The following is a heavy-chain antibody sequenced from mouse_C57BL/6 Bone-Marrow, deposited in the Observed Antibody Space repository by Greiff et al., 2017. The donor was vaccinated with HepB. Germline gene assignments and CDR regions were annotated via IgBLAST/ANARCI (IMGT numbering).Heavy chain of an antibody. J-gene: IGHJ3*01. CDR3: ARRRGLYYDYDERDWFAY. V-gene: IGHV1-81*01. Sequence: VQLQQSGAELARPGASVKLSCKASGYTLTSFGISWVQQRTGQGLEWIGESYPRSGNTYYNEKFKGKATLTADKSSSTAYLELRSLTSEDSAVYFCARRRGLYYDYDERDWFAYWGQGTLVTVSA. CDR2: SYPRSGNT. CDR1: GYTLTSFG. D-gene: IGHD2-4*01.